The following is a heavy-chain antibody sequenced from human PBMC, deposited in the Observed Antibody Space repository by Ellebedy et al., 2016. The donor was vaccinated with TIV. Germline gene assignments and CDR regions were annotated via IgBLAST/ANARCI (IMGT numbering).Heavy chain of an antibody. Sequence: GESLKMSCAASGFTFSNYWMHWVRQAPGKGLVWVSRIYNDGISTSYADSVEGRFTISRDNPKNTVYLQMNSLRVEDTAVYYFVRDGSHDYVDYWGQGTVVTVSS. CDR3: VRDGSHDYVDY. CDR1: GFTFSNYW. J-gene: IGHJ4*02. V-gene: IGHV3-74*01. CDR2: IYNDGIST.